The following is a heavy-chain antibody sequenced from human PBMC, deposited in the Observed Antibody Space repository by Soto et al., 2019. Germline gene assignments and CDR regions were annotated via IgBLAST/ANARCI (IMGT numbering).Heavy chain of an antibody. CDR2: INTDGTTT. CDR3: ARGAFGAYYFDY. CDR1: GFTFSSFW. J-gene: IGHJ4*02. V-gene: IGHV3-74*01. Sequence: VQLVESGGGLVQPGGSLRLSCAASGFTFSSFWRHWVRQAPGKGLVWLSRINTDGTTTIYADSVKGRFAISRDNARNTVHLQMNSLTAEDTAVYYCARGAFGAYYFDYWGQGTLVTVSS. D-gene: IGHD3-3*01.